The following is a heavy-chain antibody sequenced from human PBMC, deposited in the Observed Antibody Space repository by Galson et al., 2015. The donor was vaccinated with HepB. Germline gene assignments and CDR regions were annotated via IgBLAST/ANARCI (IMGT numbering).Heavy chain of an antibody. CDR1: GYTFTSYY. J-gene: IGHJ6*02. Sequence: SVKVSCKASGYTFTSYYMHWVRQAPGQGLEWMGIINPSGGSTSYAQKLQGRVTMTRDTSTSTVYMELCSLRSEDTAVYYCARDGTFYYYGSGSYSYYYYGMDVWGQGTTVTVSS. D-gene: IGHD3-10*01. V-gene: IGHV1-46*04. CDR2: INPSGGST. CDR3: ARDGTFYYYGSGSYSYYYYGMDV.